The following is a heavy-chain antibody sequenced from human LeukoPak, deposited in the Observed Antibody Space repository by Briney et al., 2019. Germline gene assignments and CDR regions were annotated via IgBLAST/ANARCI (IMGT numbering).Heavy chain of an antibody. Sequence: KVXXXAXGGTFSTYAVSWVRQAPGQGLEWMGGIIPIFGKADYAQKFQDRVTITADESTRTAYMELSSLRSEDTALYYCARAGEYCSGGSCYSGVYFDYWGQGTLVTVSS. CDR3: ARAGEYCSGGSCYSGVYFDY. D-gene: IGHD2-15*01. CDR2: IIPIFGKA. V-gene: IGHV1-69*01. CDR1: GGTFSTYA. J-gene: IGHJ4*02.